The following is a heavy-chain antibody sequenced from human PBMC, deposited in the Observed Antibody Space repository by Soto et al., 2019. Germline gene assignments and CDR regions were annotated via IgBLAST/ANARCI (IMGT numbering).Heavy chain of an antibody. D-gene: IGHD3-10*01. J-gene: IGHJ6*03. CDR1: GGSFSGYY. CDR3: ARDRAYYYYMDV. V-gene: IGHV4-34*01. Sequence: SETLSLTCAVYGGSFSGYYWSWIRQPPGKGLEWIGEINHSGSTNYNPSLKSRITISVDTSKNQFSLKLSSVTAEDTAVYYCARDRAYYYYMDVWGKGTTVTVSS. CDR2: INHSGST.